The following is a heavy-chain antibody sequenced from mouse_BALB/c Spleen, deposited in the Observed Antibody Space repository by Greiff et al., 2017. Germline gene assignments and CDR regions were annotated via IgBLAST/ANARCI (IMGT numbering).Heavy chain of an antibody. CDR2: ISSGSSTI. D-gene: IGHD2-1*01. V-gene: IGHV5-17*02. CDR3: ARGNPGWYFDG. J-gene: IGHJ1*01. CDR1: GFTFSSFG. Sequence: EVHLVESGGGLVQPGGSRQLSCAASGFTFSSFGMHWVRQAPEKGLEWVAYISSGSSTIYYADTVKGRFTISRDNPKNTLFLQMTSLRSEDTAMYDCARGNPGWYFDGWGAGTTVTGSS.